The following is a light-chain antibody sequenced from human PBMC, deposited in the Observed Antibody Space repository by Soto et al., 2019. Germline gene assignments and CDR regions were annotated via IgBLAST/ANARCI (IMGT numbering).Light chain of an antibody. V-gene: IGKV3-20*01. Sequence: ETVLTQSPGTLSLSPGDRATLSCRASQSVSNNYLAWYQQKPGQAPRLLVFGASSRATGIPDRFSGIGSGTDFTLTISRLEPEDFAVYYCQQYGSSYTFGQGTKLEIK. CDR2: GAS. CDR1: QSVSNNY. J-gene: IGKJ2*01. CDR3: QQYGSSYT.